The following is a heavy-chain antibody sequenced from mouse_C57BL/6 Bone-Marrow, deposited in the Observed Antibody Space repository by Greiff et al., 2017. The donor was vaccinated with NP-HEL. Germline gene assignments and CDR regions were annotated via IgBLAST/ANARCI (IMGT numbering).Heavy chain of an antibody. D-gene: IGHD3-3*01. V-gene: IGHV1-54*01. Sequence: VMLVESGAELVRPGTSVKVSCKASGYAFTNYLIEWVKQRPGQGLEWIGVINPGSGGTNYNEKFKGKATLTADKSSSTAYMQLSSLTSEDSAVYFCARGGLYFDYWGQGTTLTVSS. CDR1: GYAFTNYL. CDR3: ARGGLYFDY. CDR2: INPGSGGT. J-gene: IGHJ2*01.